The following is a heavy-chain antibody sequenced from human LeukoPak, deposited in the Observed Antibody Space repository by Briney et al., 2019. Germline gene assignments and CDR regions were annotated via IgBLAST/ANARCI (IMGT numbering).Heavy chain of an antibody. Sequence: GESVKSACKGSGYSFTTYWIGWVRHMPGKGGGWMGIIYPGDADIRYSPSCESQVTISADKSISTAYLQWSSLKASNSAMHYCARRATERTCSGGTCYYDYWGEGSLVAVPS. D-gene: IGHD2-15*01. CDR3: ARRATERTCSGGTCYYDY. CDR1: GYSFTTYW. V-gene: IGHV5-51*01. J-gene: IGHJ4*02. CDR2: IYPGDADI.